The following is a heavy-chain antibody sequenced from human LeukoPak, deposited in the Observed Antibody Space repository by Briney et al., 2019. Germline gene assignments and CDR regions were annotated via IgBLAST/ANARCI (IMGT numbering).Heavy chain of an antibody. D-gene: IGHD6-13*01. Sequence: SETLSLTCSVSGGSISSRSYFWAWIRQPPGKGLQWIGSIDYSGTTYDNPSVKSRVIISLDTSKNQFSLKLSSVTAADTAVYYCARATAAAGAFSDYWGQGTLVTV. CDR1: GGSISSRSYF. V-gene: IGHV4-39*07. CDR3: ARATAAAGAFSDY. J-gene: IGHJ4*02. CDR2: IDYSGTT.